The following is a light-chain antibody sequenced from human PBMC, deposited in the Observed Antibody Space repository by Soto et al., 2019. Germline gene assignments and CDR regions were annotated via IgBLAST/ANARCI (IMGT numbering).Light chain of an antibody. CDR3: CSDAGSLWV. Sequence: QSALTQPRSVSGSPGQSVTISCTGTSSDVGGYNYVSWYQQHPGKAPKLMIYDVSKRPSGVPDRFSGSKSGNTASLTISGLQAEDEADYYCCSDAGSLWVSGGGTKLTVL. J-gene: IGLJ3*02. CDR2: DVS. CDR1: SSDVGGYNY. V-gene: IGLV2-11*01.